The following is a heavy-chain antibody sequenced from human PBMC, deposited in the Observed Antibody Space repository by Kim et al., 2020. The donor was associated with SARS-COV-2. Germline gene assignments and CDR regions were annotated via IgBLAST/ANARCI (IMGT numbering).Heavy chain of an antibody. Sequence: SETLSLTCTVSGGSISSGGYYWSWIRQHPGKGLEWIGYIYYSGSTYYNPSLKSRVTISVDTSKNQFSLKLSSVTAADTAVYYCARECRGPPTMIGSWGQGTLVTVSS. J-gene: IGHJ5*02. CDR3: ARECRGPPTMIGS. CDR1: GGSISSGGYY. V-gene: IGHV4-31*03. CDR2: IYYSGST. D-gene: IGHD3-22*01.